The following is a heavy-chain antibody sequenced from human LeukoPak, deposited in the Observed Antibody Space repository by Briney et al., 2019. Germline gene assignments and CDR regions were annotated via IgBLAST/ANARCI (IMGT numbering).Heavy chain of an antibody. CDR2: ISAYNGNT. CDR1: GYTFTSYG. D-gene: IGHD6-13*01. V-gene: IGHV1-18*01. J-gene: IGHJ6*03. Sequence: ASVKVSCTASGYTFTSYGISWVRQAPGQGLEWMGWISAYNGNTNYAQKLQGRVTMTTDTSTSTAYMELRSLRSDDTAVYYCARFSSSWYGNYYMDVWGKGTTVTVSS. CDR3: ARFSSSWYGNYYMDV.